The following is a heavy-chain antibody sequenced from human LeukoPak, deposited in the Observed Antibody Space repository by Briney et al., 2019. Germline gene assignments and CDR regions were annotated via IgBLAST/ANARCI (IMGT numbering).Heavy chain of an antibody. V-gene: IGHV1-8*03. Sequence: ASVKVSCKASGYTFTSYDINWVRQATGQGLEWMGWMNPNSGNTGYAQKFQGRVTITRNTSISTAYMELSSLRSEDTAVYYCARGRRGGGYSSFTFDYWGQGTLVTVSS. J-gene: IGHJ4*02. CDR1: GYTFTSYD. D-gene: IGHD6-13*01. CDR3: ARGRRGGGYSSFTFDY. CDR2: MNPNSGNT.